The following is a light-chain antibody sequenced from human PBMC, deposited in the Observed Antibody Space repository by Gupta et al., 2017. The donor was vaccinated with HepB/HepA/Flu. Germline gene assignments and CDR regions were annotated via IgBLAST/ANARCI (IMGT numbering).Light chain of an antibody. J-gene: IGKJ1*01. V-gene: IGKV1-39*01. CDR3: QHSYSLPWT. Sequence: DIQMTQSPSSLSASVGDKVTISCRASQSIGSYLHWYQQKPGKAPMLLLYSASRLQSGVPSRFSGSGSGTYFTLTISSLQPEDFATYSCQHSYSLPWTFGQGSKVVIK. CDR1: QSIGSY. CDR2: SAS.